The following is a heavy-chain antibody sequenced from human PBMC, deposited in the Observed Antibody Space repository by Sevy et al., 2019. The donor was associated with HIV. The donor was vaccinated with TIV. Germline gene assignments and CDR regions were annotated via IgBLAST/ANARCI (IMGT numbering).Heavy chain of an antibody. D-gene: IGHD6-13*01. CDR2: INQDASVN. CDR3: VRAIATVDSF. CDR1: GFSLNTYW. J-gene: IGHJ4*02. Sequence: GGSLRLSCVASGFSLNTYWMHWVRQAPGKGLEWVANINQDASVNYYADSVKGRFTISRDNARNLESLQMNILRVEDTALYYCVRAIATVDSFWGQRTLVTVSS. V-gene: IGHV3-7*01.